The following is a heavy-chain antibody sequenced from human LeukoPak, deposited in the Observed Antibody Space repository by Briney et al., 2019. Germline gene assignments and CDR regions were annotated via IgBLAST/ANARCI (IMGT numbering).Heavy chain of an antibody. J-gene: IGHJ4*02. CDR1: GFSFSIYG. Sequence: GGSLRLSCAASGFSFSIYGMHWVRQAPGKGLVWVSGLNSDGSITGYVDSVKGRFTISRDNAKNTLYLQMNTLRAEDTAVYYCARGGYGAYMGWGQGNLVTVSS. D-gene: IGHD4-17*01. V-gene: IGHV3-74*01. CDR2: LNSDGSIT. CDR3: ARGGYGAYMG.